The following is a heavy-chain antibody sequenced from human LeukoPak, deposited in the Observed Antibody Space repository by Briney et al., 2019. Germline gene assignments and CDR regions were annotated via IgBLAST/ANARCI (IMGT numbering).Heavy chain of an antibody. D-gene: IGHD6-13*01. CDR2: IYYSGST. CDR3: VDLAGSWYPYYYYMDV. V-gene: IGHV4-39*07. CDR1: GGSISSSSYY. J-gene: IGHJ6*03. Sequence: SSETLSLTCTVFGGSISSSSYYWGWIRQPPGKGLEWIGSIYYSGSTYYNPSLKSRVTISVDTSKNQFSLKLSSVTAADTAVYYCVDLAGSWYPYYYYMDVWGKGTTVTVSS.